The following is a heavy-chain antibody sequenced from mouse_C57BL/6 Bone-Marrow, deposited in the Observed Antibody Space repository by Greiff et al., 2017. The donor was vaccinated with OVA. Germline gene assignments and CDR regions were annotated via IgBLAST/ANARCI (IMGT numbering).Heavy chain of an antibody. J-gene: IGHJ1*03. CDR3: ARNDGYYLWYFDV. D-gene: IGHD2-3*01. V-gene: IGHV1-85*01. CDR1: GYTFTSYD. CDR2: IYPRDGST. Sequence: VQLVESGPELVKPGASVKLSCKASGYTFTSYDINWVKQRPGQGLEWIGWIYPRDGSTKYNEKFKGKATLTVDTSSSTAYMELHSLTSEDSAVYFCARNDGYYLWYFDVWGTGTTVTVSS.